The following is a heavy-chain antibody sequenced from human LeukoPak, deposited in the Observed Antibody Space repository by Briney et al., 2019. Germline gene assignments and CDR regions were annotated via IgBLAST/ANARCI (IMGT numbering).Heavy chain of an antibody. Sequence: GGSLRLSCVASGFTFSSYAMHWVRQAPGKGLEWLAVISYDGSNKYYADYVKGRCTASRDNSKNTLYLQMNSLRAEDTAVYYCARVTTEQWLVPYYWGQGTRVTVSS. D-gene: IGHD6-19*01. CDR3: ARVTTEQWLVPYY. CDR1: GFTFSSYA. CDR2: ISYDGSNK. J-gene: IGHJ4*02. V-gene: IGHV3-30*14.